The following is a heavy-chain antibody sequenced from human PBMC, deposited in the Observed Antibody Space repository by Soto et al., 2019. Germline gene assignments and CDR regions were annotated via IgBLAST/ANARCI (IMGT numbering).Heavy chain of an antibody. D-gene: IGHD5-12*01. J-gene: IGHJ6*02. V-gene: IGHV4-34*01. CDR2: INHSGST. Sequence: QVQLQQWGAGLLKPSETLSLTCAVYGGSFSGYYWSWIRQPPGKGLEWIGEINHSGSTNYNPSLKSRVTISVDTSKNQFSLKLSSVPAADTAVYYCARGGGYNSYYYYGMDVWGQGTTVTVSS. CDR1: GGSFSGYY. CDR3: ARGGGYNSYYYYGMDV.